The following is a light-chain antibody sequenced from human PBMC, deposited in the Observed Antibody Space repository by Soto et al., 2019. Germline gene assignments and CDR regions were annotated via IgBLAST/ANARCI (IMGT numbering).Light chain of an antibody. J-gene: IGKJ5*01. Sequence: EIVMTQSPATLSVSPVERATLSCRASQSVDKYLVWYQQKPGQAPRLLIYDASNRATGIPDRFSGGGSGTDFTLTISRLEPEDFAVYYCQQRSNWITFGQGTRLEIK. CDR3: QQRSNWIT. CDR1: QSVDKY. CDR2: DAS. V-gene: IGKV3-11*01.